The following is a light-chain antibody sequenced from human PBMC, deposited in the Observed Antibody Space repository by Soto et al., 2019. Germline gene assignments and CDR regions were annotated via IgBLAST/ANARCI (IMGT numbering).Light chain of an antibody. Sequence: EIVLTQSPGTLSLSPGERATLSCRASQSVSNRYLAWYQQKPGQAPRLLIHGASSRATGITDRFSGSGSGTDFTLTSSRLEPEDFAVYYCQHYDSSPRTFGQGTKVEV. V-gene: IGKV3-20*01. J-gene: IGKJ1*01. CDR2: GAS. CDR3: QHYDSSPRT. CDR1: QSVSNRY.